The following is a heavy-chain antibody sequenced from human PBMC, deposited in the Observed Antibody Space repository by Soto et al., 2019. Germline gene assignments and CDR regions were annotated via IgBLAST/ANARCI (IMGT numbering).Heavy chain of an antibody. D-gene: IGHD2-15*01. V-gene: IGHV5-10-1*01. Sequence: GESLKISCKSSGYSLATYWITWVRQMPGKGLEWMGRIDPSDSYINYSPSFQGRVTISADKSLNTAYLQWSSLEASDTAMYYCARLGDCSGGSCFSRYYYHGMDVWGQGTTVTISS. CDR2: IDPSDSYI. J-gene: IGHJ6*02. CDR3: ARLGDCSGGSCFSRYYYHGMDV. CDR1: GYSLATYW.